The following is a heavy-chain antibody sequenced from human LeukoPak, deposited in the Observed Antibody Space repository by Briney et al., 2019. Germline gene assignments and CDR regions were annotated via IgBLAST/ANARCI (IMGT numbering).Heavy chain of an antibody. J-gene: IGHJ4*02. CDR3: ARALNSGWSSGFDY. V-gene: IGHV4-34*01. CDR2: INHSGST. Sequence: SETLSLTCAVYGGSFSGYYWSWIRQPPGKGLEWIGEINHSGSTNYNPSLKSRVTISVDTSKNQFSLKLSSVTAADTAVYYCARALNSGWSSGFDYWGQGTLVTVSS. CDR1: GGSFSGYY. D-gene: IGHD6-19*01.